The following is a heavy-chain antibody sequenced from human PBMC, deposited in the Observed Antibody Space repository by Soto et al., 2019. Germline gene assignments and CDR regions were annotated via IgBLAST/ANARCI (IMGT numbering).Heavy chain of an antibody. CDR3: AKVMAAYSVYDY. D-gene: IGHD2-21*01. V-gene: IGHV3-23*01. J-gene: IGHJ4*02. CDR2: ISGSGGST. CDR1: GFTFSSYA. Sequence: PVGSLRLSCAASGFTFSSYAMSWVRQAPGKGLEWVSAISGSGGSTYYADSVKGRFTISRDNSKNTLYLQMNSLRAEDTAVYYCAKVMAAYSVYDYWGQGTLVTVSS.